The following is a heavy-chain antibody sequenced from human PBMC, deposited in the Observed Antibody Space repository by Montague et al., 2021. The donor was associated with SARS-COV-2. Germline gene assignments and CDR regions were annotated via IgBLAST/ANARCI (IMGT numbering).Heavy chain of an antibody. Sequence: SETLSLTCTVSGAAISSSSYYWGWIRQPPGKGLEWIGSIYYSGSTYYNPSLESRVTISVDTSKNQFSLKLSSVTAADTAVYYCARDTRITMLVVVNRYGMDVWGQGTTVTVSS. CDR1: GAAISSSSYY. V-gene: IGHV4-39*07. CDR2: IYYSGST. D-gene: IGHD3-22*01. J-gene: IGHJ6*02. CDR3: ARDTRITMLVVVNRYGMDV.